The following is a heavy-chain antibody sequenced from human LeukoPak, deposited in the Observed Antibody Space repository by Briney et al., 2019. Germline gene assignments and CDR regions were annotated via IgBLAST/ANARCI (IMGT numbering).Heavy chain of an antibody. CDR2: INQGGGDK. CDR3: AKDPVADLEYFDY. CDR1: GFIFSDYS. Sequence: PGGSLRLSCAASGFIFSDYSMTWVRQAPGKGLEWVANINQGGGDKNHVDSVKGRFIISRDNSKNTLYLQMNSLRAEDTAVYYCAKDPVADLEYFDYWGQGTLVTVSS. V-gene: IGHV3-7*03. J-gene: IGHJ4*02. D-gene: IGHD6-19*01.